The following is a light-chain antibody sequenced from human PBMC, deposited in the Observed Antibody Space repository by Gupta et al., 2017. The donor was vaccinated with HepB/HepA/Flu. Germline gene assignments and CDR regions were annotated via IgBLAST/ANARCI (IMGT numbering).Light chain of an antibody. CDR2: DVS. Sequence: QSALTQPRSVSGSPGQSVTISCTGTSSDVGGYNFVSWYQQHPGIAPQLIIYDVSKRPSGVPDRFSGSSSGNTASLTISGLQAEDEADYYCCSYAGTYTFGVVFGGGTKLTVL. J-gene: IGLJ2*01. CDR1: SSDVGGYNF. CDR3: CSYAGTYTFGVV. V-gene: IGLV2-11*01.